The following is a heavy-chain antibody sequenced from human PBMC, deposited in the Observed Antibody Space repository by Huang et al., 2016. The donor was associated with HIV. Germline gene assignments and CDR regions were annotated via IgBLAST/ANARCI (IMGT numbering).Heavy chain of an antibody. Sequence: QVQLVQSGAEVKKPGASVKVSCKASGYTFTGYYMNWVRQAPGQGLEWRGWINPNSGGTKYAQKFQGRVTMTRDTSISTAYMELSSLTSDDTAVYYCARDRAVSLLAYWGQGTLVDVSS. D-gene: IGHD1-20*01. CDR1: GYTFTGYY. CDR3: ARDRAVSLLAY. CDR2: INPNSGGT. V-gene: IGHV1-2*02. J-gene: IGHJ4*02.